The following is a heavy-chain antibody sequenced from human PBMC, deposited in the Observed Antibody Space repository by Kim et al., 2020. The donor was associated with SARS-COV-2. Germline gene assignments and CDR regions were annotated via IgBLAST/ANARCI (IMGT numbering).Heavy chain of an antibody. CDR2: FFPGGST. CDR1: GSSINSGYY. CDR3: ASQRGYSMDV. Sequence: SETLSLTCTVSGSSINSGYYWAWIRQPPGQGLEWVGSFFPGGSTYYNPSLKSRVIISIDTSKHQFSLKLSSVTAADTAVYYCASQRGYSMDVWGHGTTVTVSS. V-gene: IGHV4-38-2*02. J-gene: IGHJ6*02. D-gene: IGHD6-25*01.